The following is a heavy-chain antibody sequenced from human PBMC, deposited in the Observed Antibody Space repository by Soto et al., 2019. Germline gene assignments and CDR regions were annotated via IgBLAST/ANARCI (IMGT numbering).Heavy chain of an antibody. Sequence: SETLSLTCTVSGGSISSSSYYWGWIRQPPGKGLEWIGSIYYSGSTYYNPSLKSRVTISVDTSKNQFSLKLSSVTAADTAVYYCARWLSWSDAFDIWGQGTMVTVSS. J-gene: IGHJ3*02. CDR2: IYYSGST. CDR3: ARWLSWSDAFDI. CDR1: GGSISSSSYY. D-gene: IGHD1-26*01. V-gene: IGHV4-39*07.